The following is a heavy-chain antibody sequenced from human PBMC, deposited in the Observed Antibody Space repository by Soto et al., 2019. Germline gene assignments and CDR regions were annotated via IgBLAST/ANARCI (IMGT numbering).Heavy chain of an antibody. V-gene: IGHV4-4*02. Sequence: SETLSLTCAVSGDPISSSKWWTWVRQTPGKGLEWIGKIDQNGITNYNPSLESRVTILKDNAKNQLSLKLTSVTAADSAVYYCARLNRDYDYYGMDVWGQGGPVTVSS. CDR3: ARLNRDYDYYGMDV. CDR1: GDPISSSKW. J-gene: IGHJ6*02. CDR2: IDQNGIT.